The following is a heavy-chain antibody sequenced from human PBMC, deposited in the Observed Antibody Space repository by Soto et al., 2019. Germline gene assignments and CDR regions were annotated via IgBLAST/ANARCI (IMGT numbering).Heavy chain of an antibody. CDR3: AKVGRQWLVTFDFNY. Sequence: VQLVESGGGVVQPGRSLRLYSAASGFTFSDYAMHWVRQAPGKGLEWVAVVSHDGRNRHYADSVKGRFTISRDSSKNTVSLEMTSLRAEDTAVYYCAKVGRQWLVTFDFNYWGQGALVTVSS. J-gene: IGHJ4*02. CDR1: GFTFSDYA. D-gene: IGHD6-19*01. V-gene: IGHV3-30*18. CDR2: VSHDGRNR.